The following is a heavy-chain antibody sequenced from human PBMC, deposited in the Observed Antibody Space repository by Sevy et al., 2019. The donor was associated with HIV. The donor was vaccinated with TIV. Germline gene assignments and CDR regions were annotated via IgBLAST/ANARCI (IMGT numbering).Heavy chain of an antibody. V-gene: IGHV3-73*01. CDR1: GFTFSGSA. Sequence: GGSLRLSCAASGFTFSGSAMHWVRQASGKGLEWVGRIRSKANSDATAYAASVKGRSTISTDDSKNTANLQMTSPKTEDTAEYNCTRQADIVLVPAAFRGAFDIWGQGTMGTVSS. CDR3: TRQADIVLVPAAFRGAFDI. CDR2: IRSKANSDAT. D-gene: IGHD2-2*01. J-gene: IGHJ3*02.